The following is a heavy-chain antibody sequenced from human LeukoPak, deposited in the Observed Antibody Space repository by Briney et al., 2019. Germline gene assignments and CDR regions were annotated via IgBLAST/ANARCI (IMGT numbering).Heavy chain of an antibody. V-gene: IGHV4-30-4*08. Sequence: PSQTLSLTCTVSGGSISSGDYYWSWIRQPPGKGLEWIGEINHSGSTNYNPSLKSRVTISVDTSKNQFSLKLSSVTAADTAFYYCARDIGSGWSPGYWGQGTLVTVSS. D-gene: IGHD6-19*01. J-gene: IGHJ4*02. CDR1: GGSISSGDYY. CDR2: INHSGST. CDR3: ARDIGSGWSPGY.